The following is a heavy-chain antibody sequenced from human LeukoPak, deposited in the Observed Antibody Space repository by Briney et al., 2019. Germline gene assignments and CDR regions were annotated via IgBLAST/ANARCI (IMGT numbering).Heavy chain of an antibody. D-gene: IGHD2-2*02. J-gene: IGHJ3*02. CDR2: ISAYNGNT. Sequence: ASVKVSCKASGYTFTSYGISWVRQPPGQGLEWMGWISAYNGNTNYAQKLQGRVTMTTDTSTSTAYMELRSLRSDDTAVYYCARGPWIVVVPAAIAAFAIWGQGTMVTVSS. V-gene: IGHV1-18*01. CDR1: GYTFTSYG. CDR3: ARGPWIVVVPAAIAAFAI.